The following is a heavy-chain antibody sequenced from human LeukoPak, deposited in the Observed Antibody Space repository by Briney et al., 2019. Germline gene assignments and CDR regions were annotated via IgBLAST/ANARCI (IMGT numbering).Heavy chain of an antibody. CDR1: GFTFSSYA. D-gene: IGHD2-2*01. J-gene: IGHJ6*02. CDR2: ISGSGGST. V-gene: IGHV3-23*01. CDR3: AITASSTSLKTKGRYYYGMDV. Sequence: GGSLRLSCAASGFTFSSYATSWVRQAPGKGLEWVSAISGSGGSTYYADSVKGRFTISRDNSKNTLYLQMNSLRAEDTAVYYCAITASSTSLKTKGRYYYGMDVWGQGTTVTVSS.